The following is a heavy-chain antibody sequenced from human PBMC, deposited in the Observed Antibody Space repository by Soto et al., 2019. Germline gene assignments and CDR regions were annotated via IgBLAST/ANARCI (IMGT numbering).Heavy chain of an antibody. CDR3: ARGGEDIVVVPAALNPEFDY. CDR2: INHSGST. Sequence: SETLSLTCAVYGGSFSGYYWSWIRQPPGKGLEWIGEINHSGSTNYNPSLKSRVTISVETSKNQFSLKLSSVTAADTAVYYCARGGEDIVVVPAALNPEFDYWGQGTLVTVSS. V-gene: IGHV4-34*01. D-gene: IGHD2-2*01. J-gene: IGHJ4*02. CDR1: GGSFSGYY.